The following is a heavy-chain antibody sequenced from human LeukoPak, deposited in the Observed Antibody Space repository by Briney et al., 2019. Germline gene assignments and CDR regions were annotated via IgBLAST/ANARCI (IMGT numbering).Heavy chain of an antibody. CDR2: ISSSSSYI. CDR3: ARDFEEMATRSGY. J-gene: IGHJ4*02. V-gene: IGHV3-21*01. CDR1: GFTFSSYS. D-gene: IGHD5-24*01. Sequence: GGSLRLSCAASGFTFSSYSMNWVRQAPGKGLEWVSSISSSSSYIYYADSVKGRFTISRDNAKNSLYLQMNSLRAEDTAVYYCARDFEEMATRSGYWGQGTLVTVSS.